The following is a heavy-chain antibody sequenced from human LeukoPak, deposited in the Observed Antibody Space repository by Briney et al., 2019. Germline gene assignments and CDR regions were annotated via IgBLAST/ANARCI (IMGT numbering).Heavy chain of an antibody. D-gene: IGHD1-26*01. CDR2: IYYSGST. CDR3: ARAGEQWEAEVAAFEI. Sequence: SETLSLTCTVSGDSISSYYWSWIRQPPGKGLEWIGYIYYSGSTSYNPSLKRRATISIGMSKTQVSLELSAVTAADTAVYYCARAGEQWEAEVAAFEIWGQGTVVTVSA. J-gene: IGHJ3*02. CDR1: GDSISSYY. V-gene: IGHV4-59*01.